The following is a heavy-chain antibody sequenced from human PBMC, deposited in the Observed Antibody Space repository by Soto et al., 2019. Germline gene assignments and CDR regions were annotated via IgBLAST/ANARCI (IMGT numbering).Heavy chain of an antibody. CDR1: GGSFSGYY. J-gene: IGHJ4*02. D-gene: IGHD3-3*01. Sequence: SETLSLTCAVYGGSFSGYYWSWIRQPPGKGLEWIGEINHSGSTNYNPSLKSRVTISVDTSKNQFSLKLSSVTAADTAVYYCARGRNSGFTIFGVVIIHYFDYWGQGTLVTVSS. CDR3: ARGRNSGFTIFGVVIIHYFDY. CDR2: INHSGST. V-gene: IGHV4-34*01.